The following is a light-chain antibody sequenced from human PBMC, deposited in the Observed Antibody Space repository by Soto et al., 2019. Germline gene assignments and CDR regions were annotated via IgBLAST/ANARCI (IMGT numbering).Light chain of an antibody. V-gene: IGLV2-14*03. Sequence: QSALTQPASVSGSPGQSITISCTGSSSDVSAYNYVSWYQHHPDKAPKLVIYDVTNRPSGVSNRFSGSKSGNTASLTISGLQAEDEADYYCNSYTSSTTPYVFGTGTKVTVL. J-gene: IGLJ1*01. CDR3: NSYTSSTTPYV. CDR2: DVT. CDR1: SSDVSAYNY.